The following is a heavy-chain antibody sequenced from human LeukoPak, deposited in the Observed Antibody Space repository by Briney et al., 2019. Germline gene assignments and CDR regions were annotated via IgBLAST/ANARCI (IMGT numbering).Heavy chain of an antibody. D-gene: IGHD1-1*01. CDR2: FHLSGTI. J-gene: IGHJ4*02. CDR1: GFSISSGYY. V-gene: IGHV4-38-2*02. CDR3: AREAERRIVN. Sequence: SETLSLTCVVSGFSISSGYYWGWIRQAPAKGLECVLNFHLSGTIYYNLSLNSRVAISIDTSKNQFSLKLSSVPAADTAVYCAREAERRIVNWGRGTLVTVSS.